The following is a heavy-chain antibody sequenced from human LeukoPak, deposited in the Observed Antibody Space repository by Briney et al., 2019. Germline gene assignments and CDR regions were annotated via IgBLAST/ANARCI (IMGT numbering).Heavy chain of an antibody. Sequence: GGSLRLSCSASGFTFSSYAMHWVRQAPGKGLEYVSAISSSGGSTYYADSVKGRFTISGDNSKNTLYLQMSSLRAADTAVYYCVKESSSSWSELYYYYGMDVWGQGTTVTVSS. V-gene: IGHV3-64D*06. CDR3: VKESSSSWSELYYYYGMDV. CDR2: ISSSGGST. J-gene: IGHJ6*02. D-gene: IGHD6-13*01. CDR1: GFTFSSYA.